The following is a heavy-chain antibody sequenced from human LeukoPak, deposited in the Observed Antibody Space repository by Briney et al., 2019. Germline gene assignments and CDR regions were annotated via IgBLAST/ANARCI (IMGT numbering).Heavy chain of an antibody. CDR3: ARDGARGYSYGPFDY. J-gene: IGHJ4*02. CDR2: INWNGGST. Sequence: GGSLRLSCAASGFTFDDYGMSWVRQAPGKGLEWVSGINWNGGSTGYADSVKGRFTISRENAKNSLYLQMNSLRAEDTALYYCARDGARGYSYGPFDYWGQGTLVTVSS. D-gene: IGHD5-18*01. V-gene: IGHV3-20*04. CDR1: GFTFDDYG.